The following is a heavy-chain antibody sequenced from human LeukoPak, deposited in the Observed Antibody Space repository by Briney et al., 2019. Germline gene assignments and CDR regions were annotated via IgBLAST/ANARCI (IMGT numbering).Heavy chain of an antibody. Sequence: ASLKPSCKASRSTFTRSEVNRVREATGHGLGWRGWMNTNSGNTGYAQKCQGRVTMTRNTSISTAYMELSSLRSEDTALYSCAREPRHIVVVPAAISGDLDPWGQGTLVTVSS. CDR1: RSTFTRSE. CDR3: AREPRHIVVVPAAISGDLDP. J-gene: IGHJ5*02. V-gene: IGHV1-8*01. CDR2: MNTNSGNT. D-gene: IGHD2-2*01.